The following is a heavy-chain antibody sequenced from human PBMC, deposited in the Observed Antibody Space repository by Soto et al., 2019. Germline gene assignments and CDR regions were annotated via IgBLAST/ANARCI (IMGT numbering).Heavy chain of an antibody. CDR3: AKDPLTVTPYFDY. CDR2: ISGSGDNT. V-gene: IGHV3-23*01. D-gene: IGHD4-17*01. Sequence: GGSLRLSCAASGFTFSNHAMSWVRQAPGKGLEWVSTISGSGDNTDYVDSVKGRFTISRDNSKNTLYLQMNSLRAEDTAVYYCAKDPLTVTPYFDYWGQGTLVTVSS. CDR1: GFTFSNHA. J-gene: IGHJ4*02.